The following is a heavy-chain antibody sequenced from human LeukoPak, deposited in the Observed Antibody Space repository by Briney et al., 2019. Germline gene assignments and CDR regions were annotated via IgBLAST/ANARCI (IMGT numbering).Heavy chain of an antibody. CDR2: IYFSGST. V-gene: IGHV4-59*01. CDR3: ARWAPSGYFDS. CDR1: GVSMMTYY. D-gene: IGHD3-10*01. Sequence: SETLSLTCTVSGVSMMTYYWSWVRQPPGKGVEWIGYIYFSGSTNYNASLQSRLSISLDTSKNQFSMSLISVTAADTAVYYCARWAPSGYFDSWGQGTLVTVSS. J-gene: IGHJ4*02.